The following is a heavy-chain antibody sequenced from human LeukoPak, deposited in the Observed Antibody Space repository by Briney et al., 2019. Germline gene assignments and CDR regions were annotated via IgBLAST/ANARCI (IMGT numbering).Heavy chain of an antibody. CDR1: GFTFSDYA. CDR2: ISKDGSDK. V-gene: IGHV3-30-3*01. J-gene: IGHJ4*02. Sequence: GRSLRLSCAASGFTFSDYAMHWVRQAPGKGLEWVAVISKDGSDKYYPGSVRGRFTISRDNSKNTLYLQMNSLRAEDTAEYYCAKDSNGWYQRGSNYFDYWGQGTLVTVSS. CDR3: AKDSNGWYQRGSNYFDY. D-gene: IGHD6-19*01.